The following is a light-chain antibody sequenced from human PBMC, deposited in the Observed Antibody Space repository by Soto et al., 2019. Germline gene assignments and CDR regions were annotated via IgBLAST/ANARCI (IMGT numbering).Light chain of an antibody. V-gene: IGKV3-20*01. CDR1: ESVIKY. Sequence: EIVLTQSPGTLSLSPGERATISCRASESVIKYLAWYQQKPGQAPRLLIHGASSRATGIPDRFSSSGSGTDFTLTINRLEPEDFAVYYCKQYSSSPPITFGQGTRLEIK. CDR2: GAS. CDR3: KQYSSSPPIT. J-gene: IGKJ5*01.